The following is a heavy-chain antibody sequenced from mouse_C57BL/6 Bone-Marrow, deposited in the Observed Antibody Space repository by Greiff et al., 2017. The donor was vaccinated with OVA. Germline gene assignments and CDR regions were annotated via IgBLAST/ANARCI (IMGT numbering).Heavy chain of an antibody. Sequence: VQLKQSGPELVKPGASVKISCKASGYSFTGYYMNWVKQSPEKSLEWIGEINPSTGGTTYNQKFKAKATLTVDKSSSTAYMQLKSLTSEDSAVYYCAREAYGNYGEVDYWGQGTTLTVSS. V-gene: IGHV1-42*01. CDR3: AREAYGNYGEVDY. CDR2: INPSTGGT. J-gene: IGHJ2*01. CDR1: GYSFTGYY. D-gene: IGHD2-1*01.